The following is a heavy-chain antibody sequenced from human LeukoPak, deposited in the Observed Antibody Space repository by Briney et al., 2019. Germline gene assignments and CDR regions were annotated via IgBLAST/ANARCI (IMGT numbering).Heavy chain of an antibody. CDR2: LYYSGSA. Sequence: SETLSLTCTVSGYSISSGYYWGWIRQPPGKGLEWIGSLYYSGSAYYNPSLKSRVTISVDTSKNQFSLKFNSVTAADTAVFYCARGTTHFDSWGQGTLVTVSS. J-gene: IGHJ4*02. CDR1: GYSISSGYY. D-gene: IGHD1-1*01. CDR3: ARGTTHFDS. V-gene: IGHV4-38-2*02.